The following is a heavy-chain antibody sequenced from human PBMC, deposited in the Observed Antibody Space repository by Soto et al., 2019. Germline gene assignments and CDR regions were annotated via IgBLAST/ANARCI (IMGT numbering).Heavy chain of an antibody. D-gene: IGHD3-10*01. CDR1: GFTVSSNF. V-gene: IGHV3-66*01. CDR3: ARARNYHFDY. Sequence: QPGGSLRLSCAASGFTVSSNFMGWVRQAPGKGLEWVSFIHSDGSSYYADSVKGRFTISRDNSKNTLFLQMNTLRAEDTAVYYCARARNYHFDYWGQGTLVTVSS. CDR2: IHSDGSS. J-gene: IGHJ4*02.